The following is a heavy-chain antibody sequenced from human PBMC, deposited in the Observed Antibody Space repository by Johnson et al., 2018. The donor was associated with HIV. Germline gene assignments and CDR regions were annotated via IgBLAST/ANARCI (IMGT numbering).Heavy chain of an antibody. V-gene: IGHV3-30-3*01. D-gene: IGHD1-1*01. Sequence: VQLVESGGGVVQPGGSLRLSCAASGFPFSSYAMHWVRQAPGKGLEWVAVISYDGSNKYYADSVKGRFTISRDNSKNQLYLQMNSLGAEDTAVYYCARDLAGTERGNAFDIWGQGTMVTVSS. CDR1: GFPFSSYA. CDR2: ISYDGSNK. CDR3: ARDLAGTERGNAFDI. J-gene: IGHJ3*02.